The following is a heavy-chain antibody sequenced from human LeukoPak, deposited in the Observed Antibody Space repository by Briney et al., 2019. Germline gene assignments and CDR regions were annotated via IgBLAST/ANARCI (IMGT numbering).Heavy chain of an antibody. J-gene: IGHJ3*02. CDR1: GFTFSSYS. CDR3: ARARDYYDSSGYYLYAFDI. Sequence: PGGSLRLSCAASGFTFSSYSMNWVRQAPGKGLEWVSSTSSSSSYIYYADSVKGRFTISRDNAKNSLYLQMNSLRAEDTAVYYCARARDYYDSSGYYLYAFDIWGQGTMVTVSS. CDR2: TSSSSSYI. V-gene: IGHV3-21*01. D-gene: IGHD3-22*01.